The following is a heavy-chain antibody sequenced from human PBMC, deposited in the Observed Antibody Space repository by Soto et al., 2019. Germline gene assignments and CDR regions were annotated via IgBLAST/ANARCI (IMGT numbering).Heavy chain of an antibody. V-gene: IGHV4-39*07. CDR2: INHSGST. CDR1: GASISSPHDY. Sequence: SETLSLTCTVSGASISSPHDYWGWIRQSPERRLEWIGEINHSGSTNYNPSLKSRVTISVDTSKNQFSLKLTSVTAADTAVYYCARDKITGLFDYWGQGTLVTVSS. CDR3: ARDKITGLFDY. J-gene: IGHJ4*02. D-gene: IGHD2-8*02.